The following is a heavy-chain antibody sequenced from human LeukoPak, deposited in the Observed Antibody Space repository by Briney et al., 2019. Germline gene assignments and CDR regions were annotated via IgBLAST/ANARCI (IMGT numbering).Heavy chain of an antibody. CDR3: AKTSITNDAFDI. J-gene: IGHJ3*02. CDR1: GGSFSGYY. D-gene: IGHD3-10*01. V-gene: IGHV4-34*01. CDR2: INHSGST. Sequence: SETLSLTCAVYGGSFSGYYWSWIRQPPGKGLEWIGEINHSGSTNYNPSLKSRVTVSVDTSKNQFSLKLSSVTAADTAVYYCAKTSITNDAFDIWGQGTMVTVSS.